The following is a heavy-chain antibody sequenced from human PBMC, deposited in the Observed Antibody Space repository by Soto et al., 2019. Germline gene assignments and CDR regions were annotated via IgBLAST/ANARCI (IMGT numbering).Heavy chain of an antibody. Sequence: GGSLRLSCTASGFIVSNTYVNWVRQAPGKGLEWVSVISNRGDTHYADSVRGRFSLSRDISDNTLHLQMNNLRVEDTAVYYCAREPRYCRGGSCSITGDAYDIWGQGTMVT. J-gene: IGHJ3*02. V-gene: IGHV3-66*01. CDR1: GFIVSNTY. D-gene: IGHD2-15*01. CDR3: AREPRYCRGGSCSITGDAYDI. CDR2: ISNRGDT.